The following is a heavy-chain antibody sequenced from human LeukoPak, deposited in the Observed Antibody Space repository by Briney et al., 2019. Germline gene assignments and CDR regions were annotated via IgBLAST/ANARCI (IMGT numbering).Heavy chain of an antibody. CDR1: GFTFNTFG. Sequence: RGSLRLSCVASGFTFNTFGMNWVRQAPGKGLEWVSFMRYDGRNQYYADSVKGRFTISRDNPKNTVYLQMSSLRPEDTAVYYCAKDPVAGAPSYYFDNWGQGTLVTVSS. V-gene: IGHV3-30*02. J-gene: IGHJ4*02. D-gene: IGHD6-19*01. CDR3: AKDPVAGAPSYYFDN. CDR2: MRYDGRNQ.